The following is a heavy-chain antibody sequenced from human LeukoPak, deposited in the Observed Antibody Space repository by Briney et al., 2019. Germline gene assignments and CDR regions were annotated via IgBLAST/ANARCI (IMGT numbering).Heavy chain of an antibody. J-gene: IGHJ4*02. CDR3: ARGLWFGDENPPYFDY. CDR1: GGSISSYY. D-gene: IGHD3-10*01. Sequence: SETLSLTCTVSGGSISSYYWSWIRQPAGKGLEWIGRIYTSGSTTYNPSLKSRVAMSVDTSKNQFSLKLSSVTAADTAVYYCARGLWFGDENPPYFDYWGQGTLVTVSS. V-gene: IGHV4-4*07. CDR2: IYTSGST.